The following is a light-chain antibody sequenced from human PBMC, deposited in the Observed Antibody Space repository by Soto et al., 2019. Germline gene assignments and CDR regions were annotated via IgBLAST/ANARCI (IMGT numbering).Light chain of an antibody. CDR2: KVS. CDR3: MQGIHWPPT. J-gene: IGKJ1*01. V-gene: IGKV2-30*01. Sequence: DVVMTQSPLSLPVTLGQPASISCRSSQTLVYSDGNTYLLWFQQRPGQSPRRLIYKVSNRDSGVPDRFSGSGSGTDFTLKISRVEAEDVGVYYCMQGIHWPPTFGQGTKVDIK. CDR1: QTLVYSDGNTY.